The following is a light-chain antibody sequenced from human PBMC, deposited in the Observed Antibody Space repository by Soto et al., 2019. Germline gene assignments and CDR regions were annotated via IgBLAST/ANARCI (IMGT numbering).Light chain of an antibody. J-gene: IGKJ1*01. CDR2: GAS. CDR1: QSVSSSY. Sequence: EIVLTQSPGTLSLSPGERATLSFRASQSVSSSYLAWYQQKPGQAPRLLIYGASSRATGIRDKFSGRGSGTELTLTISRLEPEDFAVYYCQPYGSSRTFGQGTKVEI. CDR3: QPYGSSRT. V-gene: IGKV3-20*01.